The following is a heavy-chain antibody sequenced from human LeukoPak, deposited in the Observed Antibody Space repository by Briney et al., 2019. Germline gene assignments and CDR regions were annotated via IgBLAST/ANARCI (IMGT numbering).Heavy chain of an antibody. V-gene: IGHV3-21*04. D-gene: IGHD6-13*01. Sequence: TGGSLRLSCAASGFTFSSYSMNWVRQAPGKGLEWVSSISSSGNYISYADSVKGRFTISRDNSKNTLYLQMNSLRAEDTAVYYCANDVGSAAAGNRWFDPWGQGILVTVSS. CDR1: GFTFSSYS. CDR2: ISSSGNYI. J-gene: IGHJ5*02. CDR3: ANDVGSAAAGNRWFDP.